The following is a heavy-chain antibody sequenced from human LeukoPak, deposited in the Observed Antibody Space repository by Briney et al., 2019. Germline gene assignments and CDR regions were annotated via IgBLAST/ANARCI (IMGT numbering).Heavy chain of an antibody. CDR2: IKQDGSEK. V-gene: IGHV3-7*03. CDR3: AKDKVGSSSWYPQYFDY. Sequence: GGSLRLSCAASGFTFSSYWMSWVRQAPGKGLEWVANIKQDGSEKYYVDSVKGRFTISRDNAKNSLYLQMNSLRAEDTALYYCAKDKVGSSSWYPQYFDYWGQGTLVTVSS. D-gene: IGHD6-13*01. J-gene: IGHJ4*02. CDR1: GFTFSSYW.